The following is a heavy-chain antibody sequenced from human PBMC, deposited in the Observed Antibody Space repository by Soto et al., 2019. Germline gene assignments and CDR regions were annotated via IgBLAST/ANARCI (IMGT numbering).Heavy chain of an antibody. J-gene: IGHJ6*02. CDR1: GYTFTSYA. Sequence: QVQLVQSGAEEKKPGASVKVSCKASGYTFTSYAMHWVRQAPGQRLEWMRWINARNSNTKYSQKFQGRVTITRDTSASTAYIELSSLRSEDTAVYYCARDPSYYGMDVWGQGTTVTVSS. V-gene: IGHV1-3*05. CDR3: ARDPSYYGMDV. CDR2: INARNSNT.